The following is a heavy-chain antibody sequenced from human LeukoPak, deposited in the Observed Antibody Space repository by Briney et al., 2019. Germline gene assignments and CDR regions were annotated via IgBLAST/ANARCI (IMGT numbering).Heavy chain of an antibody. Sequence: SETLSLTCTVSGYSISSGYYWGWIRQPPGKGLEWIGSIYHSGSTYYNPSLKSRVTISADTSKNQFSLKLSSVTAADTAVYYCARVFGGEQSYNWSPRFDPWGQGTLVTVSS. V-gene: IGHV4-38-2*02. D-gene: IGHD1-20*01. CDR3: ARVFGGEQSYNWSPRFDP. CDR2: IYHSGST. J-gene: IGHJ5*02. CDR1: GYSISSGYY.